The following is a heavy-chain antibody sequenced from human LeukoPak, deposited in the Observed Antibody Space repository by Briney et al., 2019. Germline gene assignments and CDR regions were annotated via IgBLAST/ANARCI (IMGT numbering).Heavy chain of an antibody. D-gene: IGHD6-13*01. CDR1: GFTFSSYA. CDR2: ISYDGSNK. J-gene: IGHJ5*02. Sequence: GGSLRLSCAASGFTFSSYAMHWVRQAPGKGLEWVAVISYDGSNKYYAVSVKGRFTISRDNSKNTLYLQMNSLRAEDTAVYYCARGYSSSWYVSWGQGTLVTVSS. CDR3: ARGYSSSWYVS. V-gene: IGHV3-30*01.